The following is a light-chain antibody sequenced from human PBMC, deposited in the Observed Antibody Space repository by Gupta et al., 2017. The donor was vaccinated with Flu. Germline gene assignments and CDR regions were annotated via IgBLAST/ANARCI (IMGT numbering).Light chain of an antibody. V-gene: IGKV3-15*01. CDR3: QQDNNWPRT. CDR1: QRVSSN. Sequence: EIVMTPSPATLSVSPGERATLSCRASQRVSSNLAWYQQKPGQAPRLLIYGASTRATGIPARFSGSGSGTEFTLTISSLQSEDFAVYYCQQDNNWPRTFGQGTKVEIK. CDR2: GAS. J-gene: IGKJ1*01.